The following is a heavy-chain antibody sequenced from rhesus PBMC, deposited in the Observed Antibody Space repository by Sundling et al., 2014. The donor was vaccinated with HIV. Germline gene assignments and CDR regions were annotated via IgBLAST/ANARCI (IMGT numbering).Heavy chain of an antibody. J-gene: IGHJ4*01. CDR2: ISSASAYT. CDR1: GFTFSSYG. Sequence: EVHLVESGGGLVQPGGSLRLSCAASGFTFSSYGMAWVRQAPGKGLEWVSSISSASAYTYYADSVKGRFTISRDNAKNSLSLQMNSLRAEDTAVYYCTSEWNYFDYWGQGVLVTVSS. CDR3: TSEWNYFDY. V-gene: IGHV3-136*01.